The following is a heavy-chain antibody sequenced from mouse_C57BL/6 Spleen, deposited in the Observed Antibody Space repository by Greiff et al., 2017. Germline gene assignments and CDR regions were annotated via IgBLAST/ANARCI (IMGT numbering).Heavy chain of an antibody. CDR1: GYTFTDYN. V-gene: IGHV1-18*01. CDR3: ARRYYGSSFGIDY. D-gene: IGHD1-1*01. J-gene: IGHJ2*01. Sequence: VQLQQSGPELVKPGASVKIPCKASGYTFTDYNMDWVKQSHGKSLEWIGDINPNNGGTIYNQKFKGKATLTVDKSSSTAYMELRSLTSEDTAVYYCARRYYGSSFGIDYWGQGTTLTVSS. CDR2: INPNNGGT.